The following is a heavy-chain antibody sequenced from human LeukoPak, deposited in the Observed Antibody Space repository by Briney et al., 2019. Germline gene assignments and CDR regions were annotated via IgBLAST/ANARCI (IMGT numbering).Heavy chain of an antibody. CDR3: ARESILTGFDY. CDR1: GFTFSSYG. Sequence: PGGSLRLSCAASGFTFSSYGMYWVRQAPGKGLEWVSVIYSGGSTYYADSVKGRFTISRDNSKNTLYLQMNSLRAEDTAVYYCARESILTGFDYWGQGTLVTVSS. D-gene: IGHD3-9*01. V-gene: IGHV3-66*01. CDR2: IYSGGST. J-gene: IGHJ4*02.